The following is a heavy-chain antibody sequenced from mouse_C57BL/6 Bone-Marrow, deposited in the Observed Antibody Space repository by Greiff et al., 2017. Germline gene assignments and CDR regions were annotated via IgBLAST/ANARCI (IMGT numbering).Heavy chain of an antibody. V-gene: IGHV14-2*01. CDR3: ARALRYPFAY. D-gene: IGHD1-1*01. CDR2: IDPEDGET. J-gene: IGHJ3*01. Sequence: EVKLQESGAELVKPGASVKLSCTASGFNIKDYYMHWVKQRTEQGLEWIGRIDPEDGETKYAPKFQGKATITADTPSNTAYLQLSSLTSEDTAVYYCARALRYPFAYWGQGTLVTVSA. CDR1: GFNIKDYY.